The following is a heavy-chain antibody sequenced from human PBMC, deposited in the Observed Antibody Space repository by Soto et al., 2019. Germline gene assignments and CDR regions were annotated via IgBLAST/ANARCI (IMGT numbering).Heavy chain of an antibody. Sequence: SDTLSLTCTVAGGSISSGAYYWSWIRQHPGKGLEWFGYIYYSGSTYYNPSLKSRVTISVDTSKNQFSLKLSSVTAADTAVYYCAGQPTAGSYYDLGSYYYYYAMDVWGQGTTVTVS. CDR1: GGSISSGAYY. CDR2: IYYSGST. CDR3: AGQPTAGSYYDLGSYYYYYAMDV. V-gene: IGHV4-30-4*02. J-gene: IGHJ6*02. D-gene: IGHD3-10*01.